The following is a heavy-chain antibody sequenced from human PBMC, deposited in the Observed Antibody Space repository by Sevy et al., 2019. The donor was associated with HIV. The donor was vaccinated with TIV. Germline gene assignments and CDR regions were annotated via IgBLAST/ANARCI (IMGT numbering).Heavy chain of an antibody. J-gene: IGHJ3*02. D-gene: IGHD4-4*01. V-gene: IGHV1-2*06. CDR1: GYTFNDYY. CDR2: INPHSGVT. Sequence: ASVKVSCKTSGYTFNDYYIHWVRQAPGQGLEWMGRINPHSGVTKYAQIFQGRVTMTRDTSITTAYMDLSRLKSDDTAVYYCAREMDNSNWHDAIGIWGQGTMVTVSS. CDR3: AREMDNSNWHDAIGI.